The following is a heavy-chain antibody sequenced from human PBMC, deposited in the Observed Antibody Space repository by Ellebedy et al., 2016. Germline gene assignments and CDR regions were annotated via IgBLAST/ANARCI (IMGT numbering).Heavy chain of an antibody. J-gene: IGHJ4*02. CDR3: ARDVYSSSWYGLYYFDY. D-gene: IGHD6-13*01. V-gene: IGHV3-21*01. CDR2: IGDSGTHI. Sequence: GESLKISCAASGFTVSSFGMNWVRHAPGKGLEWVSSIGDSGTHIYYADSVRGRFTISRDNAKNSLYLQMNSLRAEDTAVYYCARDVYSSSWYGLYYFDYWGQGTLVTVSS. CDR1: GFTVSSFG.